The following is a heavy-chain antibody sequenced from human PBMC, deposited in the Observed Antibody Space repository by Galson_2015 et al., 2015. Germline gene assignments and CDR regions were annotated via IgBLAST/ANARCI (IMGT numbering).Heavy chain of an antibody. J-gene: IGHJ4*02. Sequence: SLRLSCAASGFTFSSYAMHWVRQAPGKGLEWVAVISCDGSNKYYADSVKGRFTISRDNSKNTLYLQMNSLRAEDTAVYYWARVLRRGIAALHYWGQGTLVTVSS. CDR2: ISCDGSNK. V-gene: IGHV3-30-3*01. D-gene: IGHD6-13*01. CDR1: GFTFSSYA. CDR3: ARVLRRGIAALHY.